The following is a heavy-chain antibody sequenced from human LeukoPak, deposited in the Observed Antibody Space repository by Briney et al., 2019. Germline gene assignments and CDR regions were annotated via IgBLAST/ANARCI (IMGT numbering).Heavy chain of an antibody. Sequence: KASETLSLTCTVSGGSISSYYWSWIRQPPGKGLEWIGYIYYSGSTNYNPSLKSRVTISVDTSKNQFSLKLSSVTAADTAVYYCARLTVDCGYYYGMDVWGQGTTVTVSS. CDR2: IYYSGST. D-gene: IGHD2-21*02. V-gene: IGHV4-59*08. CDR1: GGSISSYY. J-gene: IGHJ6*02. CDR3: ARLTVDCGYYYGMDV.